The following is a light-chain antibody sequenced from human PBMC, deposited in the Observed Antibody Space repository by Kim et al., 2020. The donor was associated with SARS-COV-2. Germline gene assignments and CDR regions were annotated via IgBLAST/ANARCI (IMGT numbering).Light chain of an antibody. CDR3: CSYAGSSTSV. V-gene: IGLV2-23*02. CDR2: EVS. J-gene: IGLJ1*01. Sequence: QSALTQPASVSGSPGHSITISCTGTSSDVGSYNLVSWYQQHPGKAPKLMIYEVSKRPSGVSNRFSGSKSGNTASLTISGLQAEDEADYYCCSYAGSSTSVFGTGTKVTVL. CDR1: SSDVGSYNL.